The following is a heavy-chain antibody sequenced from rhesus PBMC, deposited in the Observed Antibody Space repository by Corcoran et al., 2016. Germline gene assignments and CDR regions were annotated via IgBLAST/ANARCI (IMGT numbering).Heavy chain of an antibody. CDR3: ERDMKYGNFYGLDS. Sequence: QVQLQESGPGLVKPSETLSLTCAVSGASISTYWWSWIRQSPGKGLEWLGEINGNRGKPFSNPSFKSRVTISKDASKNQFSLKVKSGTAADTAVYYCERDMKYGNFYGLDSWGQGVVVTVSS. CDR1: GASISTYW. CDR2: INGNRGKP. D-gene: IGHD4-29*01. V-gene: IGHV4-80*01. J-gene: IGHJ6*01.